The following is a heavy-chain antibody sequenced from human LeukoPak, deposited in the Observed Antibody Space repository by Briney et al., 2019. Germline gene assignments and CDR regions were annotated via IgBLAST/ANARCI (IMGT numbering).Heavy chain of an antibody. CDR1: GGSVSSSSYY. CDR3: ARVIAVAGLGFDY. J-gene: IGHJ4*02. D-gene: IGHD6-19*01. CDR2: IYYSGST. Sequence: SETLSLTCTVSGGSVSSSSYYWGWIRQPPGKGLEWIGSIYYSGSTYYNPSLKSRVTISVDTSKNQFSLKLSSVTAADTAVYYCARVIAVAGLGFDYWGQGTLVTVFS. V-gene: IGHV4-39*07.